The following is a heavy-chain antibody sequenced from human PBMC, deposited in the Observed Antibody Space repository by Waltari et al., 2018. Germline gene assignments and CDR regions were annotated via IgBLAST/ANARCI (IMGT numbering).Heavy chain of an antibody. V-gene: IGHV1-2*02. Sequence: QVQLVQSGAEVKKPGDSVKVSCKASGYTVTGYYMHWVRQDPGQGLEWRGWINPNSGGTNYAQKLQGRVTMTSDTSISTAYMELSRLRSDDTAVYYCARVKISIAPSLRAYGMDVWGQGTTVTVSS. J-gene: IGHJ6*02. CDR1: GYTVTGYY. CDR3: ARVKISIAPSLRAYGMDV. CDR2: INPNSGGT. D-gene: IGHD2-21*01.